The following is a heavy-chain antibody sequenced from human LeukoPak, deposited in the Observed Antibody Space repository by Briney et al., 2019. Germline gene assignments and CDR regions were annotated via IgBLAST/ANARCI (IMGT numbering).Heavy chain of an antibody. CDR1: GYTLTGYY. Sequence: ASVKVSCKASGYTLTGYYMHWVRQAPGRGLEWMGWINPNSGGTNYAQKFQGRVTMTRDTSISTAYMELSRLRSDDTAVYYCARDATYSSGWYIDPWGQGTLVTVSS. CDR3: ARDATYSSGWYIDP. V-gene: IGHV1-2*02. J-gene: IGHJ5*02. D-gene: IGHD6-19*01. CDR2: INPNSGGT.